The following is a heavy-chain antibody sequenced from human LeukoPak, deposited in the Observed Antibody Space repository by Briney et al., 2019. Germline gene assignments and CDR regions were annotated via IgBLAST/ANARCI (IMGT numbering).Heavy chain of an antibody. CDR3: AKGGLLFELLPSYYFDY. V-gene: IGHV3-23*01. J-gene: IGHJ4*02. Sequence: GGSLRLSCAASGFTFSSYAMSWVRQAPGKGLEWVSAISGSGGSTYYADSVKGRFTISRDNSKNTLYLQMNSPRAEDTAVYYCAKGGLLFELLPSYYFDYWGQGTLVTVSS. CDR1: GFTFSSYA. D-gene: IGHD2-15*01. CDR2: ISGSGGST.